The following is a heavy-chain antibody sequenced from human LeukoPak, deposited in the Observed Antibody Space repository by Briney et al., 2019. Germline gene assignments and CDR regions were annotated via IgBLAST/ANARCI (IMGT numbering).Heavy chain of an antibody. CDR1: GLTFSSYG. D-gene: IGHD1-26*01. Sequence: PGGSLRLSCAASGLTFSSYGMHWVRQAPGKGLEWVAFIRYDGSSKYYADSVKGRFTISRDNFKNTLYLQMNSLRAEDTAVYYCAKDRSYYFHYWGQGTLVTVSS. V-gene: IGHV3-30*02. CDR3: AKDRSYYFHY. J-gene: IGHJ4*02. CDR2: IRYDGSSK.